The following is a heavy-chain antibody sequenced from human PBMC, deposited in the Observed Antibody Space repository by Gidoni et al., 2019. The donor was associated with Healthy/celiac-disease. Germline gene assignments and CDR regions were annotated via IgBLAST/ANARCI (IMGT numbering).Heavy chain of an antibody. J-gene: IGHJ4*02. Sequence: QVQLVESGGVVVQPVWSLSLSCAASGFTLSRYCLHWVRQAPGKGLEWVAVIWYDGSNKYYADSVKGRFTISRDNSKNTLYLQMNRLRAEDTAVYYCAREAPSTVDSSSEYYFDYWGQGTLVTVSS. D-gene: IGHD6-6*01. V-gene: IGHV3-33*01. CDR2: IWYDGSNK. CDR1: GFTLSRYC. CDR3: AREAPSTVDSSSEYYFDY.